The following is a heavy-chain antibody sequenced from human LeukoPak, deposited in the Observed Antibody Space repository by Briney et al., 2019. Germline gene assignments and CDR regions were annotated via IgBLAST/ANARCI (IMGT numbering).Heavy chain of an antibody. D-gene: IGHD5-12*01. CDR2: IRSSSET. Sequence: GFLRLSCAASGFIFSQYSMNWVRQAPGKGLEWASHIRSSSETFYADSVKGRFTISRDNARNSLYLQMNNLRGEDTAIYYCARDAGNSGYGCDLWGQGTLVTVSS. J-gene: IGHJ5*02. CDR1: GFIFSQYS. CDR3: ARDAGNSGYGCDL. V-gene: IGHV3-48*01.